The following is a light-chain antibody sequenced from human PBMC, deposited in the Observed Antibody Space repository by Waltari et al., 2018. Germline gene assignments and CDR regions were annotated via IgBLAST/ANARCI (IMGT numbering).Light chain of an antibody. J-gene: IGLJ2*01. V-gene: IGLV1-40*01. Sequence: QSVLTQPPSVSGAPGQRVTISCTGSSSNIGPRYDVHWYQQLPGTAPKLLIYGNSNRPSGFPDRFSGSKSGTSASLAITGLQAEDEADYYCQSYDSSLSGPYVVFGGGTKLTVL. CDR3: QSYDSSLSGPYVV. CDR1: SSNIGPRYD. CDR2: GNS.